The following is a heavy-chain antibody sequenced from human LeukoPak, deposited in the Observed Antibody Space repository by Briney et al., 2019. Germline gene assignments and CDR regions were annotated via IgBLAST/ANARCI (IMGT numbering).Heavy chain of an antibody. V-gene: IGHV1-8*01. J-gene: IGHJ3*02. D-gene: IGHD3-22*01. CDR1: GYTFTIYD. Sequence: ASVKVSCTASGYTFTIYDINWVRQATGQGLEWMGWMNPNSGNTGYAQKFQGRVTMTRDMSTSTVYMELGSLRSEDTAVYYCARGGEHDSSGYDAFDIWGQGTMVTVSS. CDR2: MNPNSGNT. CDR3: ARGGEHDSSGYDAFDI.